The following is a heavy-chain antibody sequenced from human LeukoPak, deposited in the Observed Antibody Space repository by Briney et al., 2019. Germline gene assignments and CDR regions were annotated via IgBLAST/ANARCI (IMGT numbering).Heavy chain of an antibody. V-gene: IGHV4-39*01. CDR3: TKNDVGDYGT. Sequence: SETLSLTCSVSGASISRTTYYWGWIRQPPGKGLEWIGSVFHTGTAYYNPSLRSRVTLSEDTSKNQSSLKMSSVTAADTAVYYCTKNDVGDYGTWGQGTLVAVSS. CDR1: GASISRTTYY. D-gene: IGHD4-17*01. CDR2: VFHTGTA. J-gene: IGHJ5*02.